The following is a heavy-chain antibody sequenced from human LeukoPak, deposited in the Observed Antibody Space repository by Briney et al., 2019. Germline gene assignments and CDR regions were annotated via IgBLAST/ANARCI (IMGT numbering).Heavy chain of an antibody. CDR3: AGFGDYGIFDAFDI. D-gene: IGHD4-17*01. CDR1: GFTFSSYA. V-gene: IGHV3-23*01. CDR2: ISGSGGST. J-gene: IGHJ3*02. Sequence: GGSLRLSCAASGFTFSSYAMSWVRQAPGKGLEWVSAISGSGGSTYYADSVKGRFTISTDNSKKTLYLQMNSLRDEDTAVYYCAGFGDYGIFDAFDIWGQGTMVTVSS.